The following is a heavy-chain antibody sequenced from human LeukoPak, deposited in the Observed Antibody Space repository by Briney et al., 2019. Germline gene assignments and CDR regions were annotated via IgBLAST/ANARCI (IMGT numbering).Heavy chain of an antibody. CDR3: ARSLRRYFDWLLKRHYYYYG. CDR2: MNPNSGNT. D-gene: IGHD3-9*01. V-gene: IGHV1-8*01. Sequence: ASVKVSCKASGYTFTSYDINWVRQAPGQGLEWMGWMNPNSGNTCYAQKFQGRVTMTRNTSISTAYMELSSLRSEDTAVYYCARSLRRYFDWLLKRHYYYYG. CDR1: GYTFTSYD. J-gene: IGHJ6*01.